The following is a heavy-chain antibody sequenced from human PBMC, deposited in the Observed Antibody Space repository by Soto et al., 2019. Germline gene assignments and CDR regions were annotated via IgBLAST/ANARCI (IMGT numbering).Heavy chain of an antibody. CDR1: GFTFSSYA. CDR3: AKDHNSSSWFPFDY. J-gene: IGHJ4*02. Sequence: SLRLSCAAAGFTFSSYAMSWVRQAPGKGLEWVSAISGSGGSTYYADSVKGRFTISRDNSKNTLYLQMNSLRAEDTAVYYCAKDHNSSSWFPFDYWGQGTLVTVSS. CDR2: ISGSGGST. D-gene: IGHD6-13*01. V-gene: IGHV3-23*01.